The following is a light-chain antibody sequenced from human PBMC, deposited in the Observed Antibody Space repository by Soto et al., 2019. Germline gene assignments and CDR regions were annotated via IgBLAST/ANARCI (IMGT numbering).Light chain of an antibody. CDR3: QQRNSYE. J-gene: IGKJ1*01. CDR2: AAT. V-gene: IGKV1-9*01. Sequence: QLTQSPSSLSASIGDRVIITCRATQAISRYLAWYQQKPGAAPKLLIYAATTLQSGVPSRFSGAASGTDFTLIIRSLQSDDFATYCCQQRNSYEFGQGTKVEIK. CDR1: QAISRY.